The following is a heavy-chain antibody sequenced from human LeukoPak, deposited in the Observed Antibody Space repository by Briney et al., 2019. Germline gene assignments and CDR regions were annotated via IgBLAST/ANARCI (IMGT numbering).Heavy chain of an antibody. CDR3: ASANPYCSGGSCYRPYYYYYYYMDV. CDR2: IYNSGST. CDR1: GYSISSGYY. D-gene: IGHD2-15*01. V-gene: IGHV4-38-2*02. J-gene: IGHJ6*03. Sequence: XTCTXSGYSISSGYYWGWIRQPPGKGLEWIGSIYNSGSTYYNPSLKSRVTISVDTSKNQFSLKLSSVTAADTAVYYCASANPYCSGGSCYRPYYYYYYYMDVWGKGTTVTVSS.